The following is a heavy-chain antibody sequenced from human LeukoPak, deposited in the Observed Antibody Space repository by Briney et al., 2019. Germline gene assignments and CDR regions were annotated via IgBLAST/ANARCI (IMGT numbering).Heavy chain of an antibody. CDR3: VVGATRYYFDY. CDR2: ISAYNGNT. V-gene: IGHV1-18*01. Sequence: ASVKVSCKASGGTFSSYAISWVRQAPGQGLEWMGWISAYNGNTNYAQKLQGRVTMTTDTSTSTAYMELRSLRSDDAAVYYCVVGATRYYFDYWGQGTLVTVSS. D-gene: IGHD1-26*01. J-gene: IGHJ4*02. CDR1: GGTFSSYA.